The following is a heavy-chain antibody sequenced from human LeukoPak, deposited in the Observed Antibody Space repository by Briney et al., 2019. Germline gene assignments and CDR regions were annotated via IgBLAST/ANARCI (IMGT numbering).Heavy chain of an antibody. CDR1: GGSISSGGYC. V-gene: IGHV4-31*03. J-gene: IGHJ6*02. CDR2: IYYSGST. D-gene: IGHD1-26*01. Sequence: PSQTLSLTCTVSGGSISSGGYCSSWIRQHPGKGLEWIGYIYYSGSTYYNPSLKSRVTISVDTSKNQFSLKLSSVTAADTAVYYCARHAKGADDYYYYGMDVWGQGTTVTVSS. CDR3: ARHAKGADDYYYYGMDV.